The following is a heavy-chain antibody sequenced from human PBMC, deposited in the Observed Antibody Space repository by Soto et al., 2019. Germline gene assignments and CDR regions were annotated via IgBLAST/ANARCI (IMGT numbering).Heavy chain of an antibody. CDR1: GGSISSSNW. Sequence: QVQLQESGPGLVKPSGTLYLTCAVSGGSISSSNWWSWVRQPPGKVLEWIGEIYHSGSTNYTPSLKSRVNTAVDRAKSPFSLKLSSVTAADTDVYYCASSYDRSGWGGHWGQGTLVTVSS. CDR3: ASSYDRSGWGGH. CDR2: IYHSGST. D-gene: IGHD3-22*01. J-gene: IGHJ4*02. V-gene: IGHV4-4*02.